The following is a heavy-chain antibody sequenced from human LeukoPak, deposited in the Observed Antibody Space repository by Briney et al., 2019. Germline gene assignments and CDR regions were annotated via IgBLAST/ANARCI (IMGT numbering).Heavy chain of an antibody. V-gene: IGHV4-59*02. D-gene: IGHD5-24*01. CDR2: LSYTGKT. CDR1: GASVSSSH. J-gene: IGHJ4*02. CDR3: SEGYFEPFDH. Sequence: SETLSLTCLVSGASVSSSHWNWVRQLPGKGLEWIGCLSYTGKTDYNPSLTSRVTISLDKSKNQVSLKLKSLTAADTAVYYCSEGYFEPFDHWGQGISVTVSS.